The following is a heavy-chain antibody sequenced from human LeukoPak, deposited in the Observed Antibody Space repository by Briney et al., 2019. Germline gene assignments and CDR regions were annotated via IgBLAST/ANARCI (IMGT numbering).Heavy chain of an antibody. V-gene: IGHV5-51*01. Sequence: GESLKISCKGSGYSFTNYWIGWVRQMPGKGLEWMGIIYPGDSDTRYSPSFQGQVTISADKSISTTYLQWSSLKASDTAMYYCARPGTGAYSSIDFWGQGTLVTVSS. CDR1: GYSFTNYW. D-gene: IGHD1-1*01. CDR3: ARPGTGAYSSIDF. J-gene: IGHJ4*02. CDR2: IYPGDSDT.